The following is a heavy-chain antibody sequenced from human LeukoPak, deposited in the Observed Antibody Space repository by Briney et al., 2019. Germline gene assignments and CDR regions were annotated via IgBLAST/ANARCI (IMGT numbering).Heavy chain of an antibody. J-gene: IGHJ6*03. D-gene: IGHD2-8*01. CDR3: AKLGPPPGRQLSLLYLRDYYYYYMDV. Sequence: GGSLRLSCAASGFTFSSYGMHWVRQAPGKGLEWVAFIRYDGSNKYYADSVKGRFTISRDNSKNTLYLQMNSLRAEDTAVYYCAKLGPPPGRQLSLLYLRDYYYYYMDVWGKGTTVTVSS. CDR1: GFTFSSYG. CDR2: IRYDGSNK. V-gene: IGHV3-30*02.